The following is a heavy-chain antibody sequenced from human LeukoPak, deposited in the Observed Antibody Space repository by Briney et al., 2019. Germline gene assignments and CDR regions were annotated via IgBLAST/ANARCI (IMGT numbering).Heavy chain of an antibody. Sequence: SETLSLTCAVYGGSFSGYYWSWIRQPPGKGLEWIGEINHGGSTNYNPSLKSRVTISVDTSKNQFSLKLSSVTAADTAVYYCARGPWNWNYRRYYGMDVWGQGTTVTVSS. D-gene: IGHD1-7*01. J-gene: IGHJ6*02. CDR1: GGSFSGYY. CDR3: ARGPWNWNYRRYYGMDV. CDR2: INHGGST. V-gene: IGHV4-34*01.